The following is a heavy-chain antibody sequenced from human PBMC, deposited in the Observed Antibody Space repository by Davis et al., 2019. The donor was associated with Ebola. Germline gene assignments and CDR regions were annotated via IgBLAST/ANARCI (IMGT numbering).Heavy chain of an antibody. CDR2: IYSGGST. J-gene: IGHJ3*02. CDR1: GFTVSSNY. CDR3: ARDSLAAAGTHDAFDI. Sequence: PGGSLRLSCAASGFTVSSNYMSWVRQAPGKGLEWVSVIYSGGSTYYADSVKGRFTISRDNSKNTLYLQMNSLRAEDTAVYYCARDSLAAAGTHDAFDIWGQGTMVTVSS. D-gene: IGHD6-13*01. V-gene: IGHV3-53*01.